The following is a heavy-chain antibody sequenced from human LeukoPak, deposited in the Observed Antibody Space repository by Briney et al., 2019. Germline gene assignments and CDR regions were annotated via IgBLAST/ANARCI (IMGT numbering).Heavy chain of an antibody. V-gene: IGHV3-23*01. D-gene: IGHD3-22*01. Sequence: GGSLRLSCAASGLTVSNNDVSWVRQAPGKGLEWVSAISGSGGSTYYADSVKGRFTISRDNSKNTLYLQMNSLRAEDTAVYYCAKAPVYYYDSSGYLAPPHYFDYWGQGTLVTVSS. CDR3: AKAPVYYYDSSGYLAPPHYFDY. CDR1: GLTVSNND. J-gene: IGHJ4*02. CDR2: ISGSGGST.